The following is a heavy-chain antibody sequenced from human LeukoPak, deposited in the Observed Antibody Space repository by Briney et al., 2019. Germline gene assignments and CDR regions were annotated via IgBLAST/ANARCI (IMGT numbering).Heavy chain of an antibody. J-gene: IGHJ6*03. Sequence: SETLSLTCTVSGGSISSYYWSWIRQPPGKGLEWIGYIYYSGSTYYNPSLKSRVTISVDTSKNQFSLKLSSVTAADTAVYYCARHGIGDSYYYYYYMDVWGKGTTVTISS. V-gene: IGHV4-59*04. CDR3: ARHGIGDSYYYYYYMDV. CDR1: GGSISSYY. D-gene: IGHD4-17*01. CDR2: IYYSGST.